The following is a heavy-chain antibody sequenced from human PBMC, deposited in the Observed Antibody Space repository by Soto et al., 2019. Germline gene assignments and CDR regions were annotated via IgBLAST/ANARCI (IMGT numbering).Heavy chain of an antibody. V-gene: IGHV1-18*04. CDR2: ISGNTDKT. CDR1: GYTFTSYG. Sequence: CASVKVSCKASGYTFTSYGISWVRQAPGQGLEWRGWISGNTDKTNYAQKFQVRVTITTDTAASTGYMELRGLKSDDTVMYYCVRVPRDIIMVGLDVWGQGTTVTVYS. D-gene: IGHD3-10*01. CDR3: VRVPRDIIMVGLDV. J-gene: IGHJ6*02.